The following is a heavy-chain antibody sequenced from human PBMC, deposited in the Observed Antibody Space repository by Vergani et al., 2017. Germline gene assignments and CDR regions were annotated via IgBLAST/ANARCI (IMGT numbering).Heavy chain of an antibody. D-gene: IGHD3-22*01. J-gene: IGHJ4*02. CDR1: GFTFTHFA. CDR2: ISGSCGFT. Sequence: EVQLLESGGDLVQPGGSLRLSCAASGFTFTHFAMTWVRQAPGEGLECVSGISGSCGFTYYEDSVKSLFTISRDNSKNTMFLQMNNLRAEDMAVYYCAKDKVPGYYDSSGYCDYWGQGTLVTVSP. CDR3: AKDKVPGYYDSSGYCDY. V-gene: IGHV3-23*01.